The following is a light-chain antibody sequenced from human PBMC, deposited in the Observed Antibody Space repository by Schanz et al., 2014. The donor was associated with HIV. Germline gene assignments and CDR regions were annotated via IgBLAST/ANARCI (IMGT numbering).Light chain of an antibody. Sequence: AIQLTQSPSSLSASVRDRVTITCRASQGITNFLAWYQQKPGKAPNLLIYKASSSESGVPTRFSGSGSGTEFTLIISSLQPDDFATYYCQQYQTYPMWTFGQGTKVEIK. CDR1: QGITNF. V-gene: IGKV1-13*02. CDR3: QQYQTYPMWT. J-gene: IGKJ1*01. CDR2: KAS.